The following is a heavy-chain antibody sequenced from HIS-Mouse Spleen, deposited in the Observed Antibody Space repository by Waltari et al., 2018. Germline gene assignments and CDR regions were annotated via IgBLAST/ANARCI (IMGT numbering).Heavy chain of an antibody. V-gene: IGHV3-30*18. J-gene: IGHJ4*02. D-gene: IGHD3-16*02. CDR3: AKGRYYDYVWGSYPDY. Sequence: QVQLVESGGGVVQPGRSLRLSCAASGFTFSSYGMHWVRQAPGKGLEWVAVISYDGSNKYYADSVKGRFTISRDNSKNTLYLQMNSLRAEDTAVYYCAKGRYYDYVWGSYPDYWGQGTLVTVSS. CDR1: GFTFSSYG. CDR2: ISYDGSNK.